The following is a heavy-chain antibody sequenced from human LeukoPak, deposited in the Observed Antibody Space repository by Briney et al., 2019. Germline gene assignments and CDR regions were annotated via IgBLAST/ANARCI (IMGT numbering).Heavy chain of an antibody. D-gene: IGHD5-24*01. J-gene: IGHJ4*02. CDR2: ISSSSSYI. CDR3: ARDTGHGRDGYNWDY. Sequence: PGGSLRFSCAASGFTFSSYSMNWVRQAPGKGLEWVSSISSSSSYIYYADSVKGRFTISRDNAKNSLYLQMNSLRAEDTAVYYCARDTGHGRDGYNWDYWGQGTLVTVSS. CDR1: GFTFSSYS. V-gene: IGHV3-21*01.